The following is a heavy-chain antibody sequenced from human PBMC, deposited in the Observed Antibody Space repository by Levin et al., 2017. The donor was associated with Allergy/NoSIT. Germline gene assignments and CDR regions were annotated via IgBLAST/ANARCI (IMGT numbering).Heavy chain of an antibody. D-gene: IGHD6-13*01. CDR2: IKQDGSEK. V-gene: IGHV3-7*01. Sequence: GGSLRLSCAASGFTFSSYWMSWVRQAPGKGLEWVANIKQDGSEKYYVDSVKGRFTISRDNAKNSLYLQMNSLRAEDTAVYYCARTKRFSSWTLLPHWFDPWGQGTLVTVSS. CDR1: GFTFSSYW. CDR3: ARTKRFSSWTLLPHWFDP. J-gene: IGHJ5*02.